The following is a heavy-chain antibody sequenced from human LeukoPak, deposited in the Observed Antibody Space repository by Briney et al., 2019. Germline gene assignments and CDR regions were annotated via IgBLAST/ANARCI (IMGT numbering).Heavy chain of an antibody. CDR1: GYSFTSYY. V-gene: IGHV1-46*01. CDR2: INPSGGST. Sequence: GASVKVSCKASGYSFTSYYMHWVRQAPGQGLEWMGIINPSGGSTSYAQKFQGRVTITRNTSISTAYMELSSLRSEDTAVYYCARGDEATDAFDIWGQGTMVTVSS. J-gene: IGHJ3*02. CDR3: ARGDEATDAFDI. D-gene: IGHD5-12*01.